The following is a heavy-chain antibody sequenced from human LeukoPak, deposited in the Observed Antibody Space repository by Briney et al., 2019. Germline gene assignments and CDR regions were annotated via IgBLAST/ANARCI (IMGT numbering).Heavy chain of an antibody. V-gene: IGHV3-30*04. Sequence: PGRSLRLSCAASGFTFSSYAMHWVRQAPGKGLEWVAVISYDGSNKYYADSVKCRFTISRDNSKNTLYLQMNSLRAEDTAVYYCARDGRVYSYGPAYFDYWGQGTLVTVSS. CDR3: ARDGRVYSYGPAYFDY. J-gene: IGHJ4*02. D-gene: IGHD5-18*01. CDR1: GFTFSSYA. CDR2: ISYDGSNK.